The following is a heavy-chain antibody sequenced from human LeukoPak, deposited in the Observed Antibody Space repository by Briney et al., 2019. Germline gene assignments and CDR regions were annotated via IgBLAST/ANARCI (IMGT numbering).Heavy chain of an antibody. D-gene: IGHD1-26*01. Sequence: GGSLRLSCAASGFTFSTYWMSWVRQAPGKGLEWVANIKEDGSMKYYVDSVKGRFTISRDNAKNSLYLQMNSLRAEDRAVYYCAREILGAATALDLWGQGTLVTDSS. J-gene: IGHJ5*02. CDR1: GFTFSTYW. CDR2: IKEDGSMK. CDR3: AREILGAATALDL. V-gene: IGHV3-7*04.